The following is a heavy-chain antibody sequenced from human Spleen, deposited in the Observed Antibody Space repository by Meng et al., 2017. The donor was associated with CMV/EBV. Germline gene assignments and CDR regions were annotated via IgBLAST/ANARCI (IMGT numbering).Heavy chain of an antibody. D-gene: IGHD2-21*01. J-gene: IGHJ3*02. CDR1: GFTFGNYA. CDR2: ISGTGGRV. CDR3: AKSVRGDYYAFDI. Sequence: ASGFTFGNYAMSWVRQAPGKGLEWVSAISGTGGRVYYADSVKGRFIISRDNSKNTLYVQMNSLRVDDTAVYYCAKSVRGDYYAFDIWGQGTMVTVSS. V-gene: IGHV3-23*01.